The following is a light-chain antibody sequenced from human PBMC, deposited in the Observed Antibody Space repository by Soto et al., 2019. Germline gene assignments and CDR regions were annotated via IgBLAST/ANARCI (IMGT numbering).Light chain of an antibody. CDR1: QSVSSY. CDR3: QQRSNWPPSST. J-gene: IGKJ5*01. V-gene: IGKV3-11*01. Sequence: EIVLTQSPATLSLYPGERATLSCRASQSVSSYLAWYQQKPGQAPRLLIYDASNRATGIPARFSGSGSGTDFTLTISSLEPEDFAVYYCQQRSNWPPSSTFGQGTRLEIK. CDR2: DAS.